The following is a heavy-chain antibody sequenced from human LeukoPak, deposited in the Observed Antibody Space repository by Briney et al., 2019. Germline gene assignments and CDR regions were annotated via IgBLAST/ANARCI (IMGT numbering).Heavy chain of an antibody. CDR2: INPNSGGT. V-gene: IGHV1-2*02. J-gene: IGHJ4*02. D-gene: IGHD6-19*01. CDR3: ASAGSSGWFYYFDY. Sequence: ASVKVSCKASGYTFTGYYMHWVRQAPGQGLEWMGWINPNSGGTNYAQKFQGRATMTRDTSISTAYMELSRLRSDDTAVYYCASAGSSGWFYYFDYWGQGTLVTVSS. CDR1: GYTFTGYY.